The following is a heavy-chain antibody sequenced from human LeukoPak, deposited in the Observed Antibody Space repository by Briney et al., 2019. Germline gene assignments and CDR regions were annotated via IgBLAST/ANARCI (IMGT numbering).Heavy chain of an antibody. CDR3: ARNKESNSWYPVFDY. Sequence: PSETLSLTCTVSGGSVSSGSYYWSWIRQPPGKGLEWIGYIYYSGSTNYNPSLKSRVTISVDKSNNQFSLKLSSVTAADTAVYYCARNKESNSWYPVFDYWGQGTLVTVSS. CDR1: GGSVSSGSYY. CDR2: IYYSGST. D-gene: IGHD6-13*01. V-gene: IGHV4-61*01. J-gene: IGHJ4*02.